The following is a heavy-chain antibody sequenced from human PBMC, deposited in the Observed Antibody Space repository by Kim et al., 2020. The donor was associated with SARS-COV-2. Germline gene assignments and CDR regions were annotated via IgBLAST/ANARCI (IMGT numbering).Heavy chain of an antibody. J-gene: IGHJ6*02. CDR3: ARDRAVAGDYYYGMDV. CDR1: GGSVSSGSYY. V-gene: IGHV4-61*01. D-gene: IGHD6-19*01. Sequence: SETLSLTCTVSGGSVSSGSYYWSWIRQPPGKGLEWIGYIYYSGSTNYNPSLKSRVTISVDTSKNQFSLKLSSVTAADTAVYYCARDRAVAGDYYYGMDVWGQGTTVTVSS. CDR2: IYYSGST.